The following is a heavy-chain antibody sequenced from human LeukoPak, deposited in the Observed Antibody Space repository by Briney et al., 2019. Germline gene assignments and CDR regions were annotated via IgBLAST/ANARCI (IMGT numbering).Heavy chain of an antibody. J-gene: IGHJ6*02. CDR1: GFTFSSYW. CDR3: ARDRLGSYYYYYDYGMDV. D-gene: IGHD3-10*01. CDR2: INHNGNVN. V-gene: IGHV3-7*01. Sequence: GGSLRLSCAASGFTFSSYWMNWARQAPGKRLEWVASINHNGNVNYYVDSVKGRFTISRDNAKNSLYLQMSNLRAEDTAVYYCARDRLGSYYYYYDYGMDVWGQGTTVTVSS.